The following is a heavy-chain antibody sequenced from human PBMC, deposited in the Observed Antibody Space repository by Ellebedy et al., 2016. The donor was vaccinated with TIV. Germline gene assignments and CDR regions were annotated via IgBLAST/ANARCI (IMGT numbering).Heavy chain of an antibody. Sequence: GGSLRLSCAASGFTFSSYAMSWVRQAPGKGLEWVSAISDSGGSTYYADSVKGRFTISRDNSKNTLYLQMNSLRAEDTAVYYCAKDQEEQWLVMGVYFDYWGQGTLVTVSS. D-gene: IGHD6-19*01. CDR2: ISDSGGST. J-gene: IGHJ4*02. CDR3: AKDQEEQWLVMGVYFDY. V-gene: IGHV3-23*01. CDR1: GFTFSSYA.